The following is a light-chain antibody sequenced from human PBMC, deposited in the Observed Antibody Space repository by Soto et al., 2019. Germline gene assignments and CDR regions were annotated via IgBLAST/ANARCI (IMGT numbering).Light chain of an antibody. CDR1: QSVSSSY. CDR3: QQYGSSLIT. J-gene: IGKJ5*01. Sequence: EIVLTQSPGTLSLSPGERATLSCRASQSVSSSYLAWYQQKPGQAPRLLIYVASSRATGIPDRFSGSGSGTDFTLTISRLEPEDFAVYYCQQYGSSLITFGQGKRLEIK. V-gene: IGKV3-20*01. CDR2: VAS.